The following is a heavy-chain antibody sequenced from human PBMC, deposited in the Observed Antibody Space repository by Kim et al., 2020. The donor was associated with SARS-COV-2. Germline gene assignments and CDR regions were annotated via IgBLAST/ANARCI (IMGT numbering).Heavy chain of an antibody. CDR2: ITGGGGST. CDR3: AKSGVAISMIAVVSLVFDN. CDR1: GFTFSSYG. D-gene: IGHD3-22*01. Sequence: GGSLRLSCAASGFTFSSYGMSWVRQAPGKGLEWVSVITGGGGSTSYADSVKGRFTISRDNSKNTLHLQMNSLRVEDTAVYYCAKSGVAISMIAVVSLVFDNWGQGTPVTVSS. V-gene: IGHV3-23*01. J-gene: IGHJ4*02.